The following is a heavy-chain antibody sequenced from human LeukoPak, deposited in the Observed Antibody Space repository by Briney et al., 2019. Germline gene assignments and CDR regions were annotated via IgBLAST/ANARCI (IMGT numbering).Heavy chain of an antibody. V-gene: IGHV3-21*01. Sequence: GGSLRLSCAASGFTFNTYTMNWVRQAPGKGLEWVSSITASSTAIYSADSVKGRFTISRDNAKNSLYLQMNSLRAEDTAVYYCASSTLGYCSSTSCSNYYYMDVWGKGTTVTISS. D-gene: IGHD2-2*01. CDR2: ITASSTAI. CDR1: GFTFNTYT. CDR3: ASSTLGYCSSTSCSNYYYMDV. J-gene: IGHJ6*03.